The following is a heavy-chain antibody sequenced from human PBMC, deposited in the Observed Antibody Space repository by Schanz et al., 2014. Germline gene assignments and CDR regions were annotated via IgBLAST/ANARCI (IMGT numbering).Heavy chain of an antibody. D-gene: IGHD3-10*01. J-gene: IGHJ3*02. CDR2: INPSGVST. Sequence: QVHLVQSGAEVKKPGASVKVSCKASGYIFTSYSMHWVRQAPGQGLEWLGIINPSGVSTSSAQEFQGRVTMTRDTSTSTLQMELSSLRSEDTAVYYCARAQIATGLAFDIWGQGTMVIVSS. CDR3: ARAQIATGLAFDI. V-gene: IGHV1-46*01. CDR1: GYIFTSYS.